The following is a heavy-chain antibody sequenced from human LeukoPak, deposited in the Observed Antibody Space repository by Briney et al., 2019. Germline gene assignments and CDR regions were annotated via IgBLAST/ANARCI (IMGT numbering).Heavy chain of an antibody. J-gene: IGHJ4*02. Sequence: SETLSLTCSVSGYSISSGYYWGWIRQPPGKGLEWIGNIYHSGSTYYNPSLKSRVTISVDTSKNQFSLKLSSVTAADTAVYYCARSPGGVVITYWGQGTLVTVSS. V-gene: IGHV4-38-2*01. CDR1: GYSISSGYY. D-gene: IGHD2-21*01. CDR3: ARSPGGVVITY. CDR2: IYHSGST.